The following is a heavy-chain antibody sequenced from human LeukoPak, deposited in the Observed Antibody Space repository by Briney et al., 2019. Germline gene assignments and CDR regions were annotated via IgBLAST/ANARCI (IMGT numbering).Heavy chain of an antibody. Sequence: GASVKVSCKASGGTFSIYAISWVRQAPGQGLEWMGGIIPIFGTANYAQKFQGRVTITADESTSTAYMELSSLRSEDTAVYYCARDTYYYGSGSYPYNWFDPWGQGTLVTVSS. CDR3: ARDTYYYGSGSYPYNWFDP. J-gene: IGHJ5*02. CDR2: IIPIFGTA. CDR1: GGTFSIYA. V-gene: IGHV1-69*13. D-gene: IGHD3-10*01.